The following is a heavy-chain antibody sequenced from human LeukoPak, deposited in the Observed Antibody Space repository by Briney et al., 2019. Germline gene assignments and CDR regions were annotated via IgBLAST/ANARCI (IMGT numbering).Heavy chain of an antibody. Sequence: PSETLSLTCAVYGGSFSGYYWSWIRQPPGKGLEWIGEINHSGSTNYNPSLKSRVTISVDTSKNQFSLKLSSVTAADTAVYYCARDPPDGYNYFDYWGQGTLVTVSS. CDR3: ARDPPDGYNYFDY. J-gene: IGHJ4*02. CDR2: INHSGST. D-gene: IGHD5-24*01. V-gene: IGHV4-34*01. CDR1: GGSFSGYY.